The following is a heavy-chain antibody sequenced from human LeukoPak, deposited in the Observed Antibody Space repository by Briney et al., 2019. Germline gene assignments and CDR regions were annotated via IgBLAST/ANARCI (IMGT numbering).Heavy chain of an antibody. J-gene: IGHJ4*02. V-gene: IGHV4-31*03. CDR1: GGSISSGGYY. Sequence: SETPSLTCTVSGGSISSGGYYWSWIRQHPGKGLEWIGYIYYSGSTYYNPSLKSRVTISVDTSKNQFSLKLSSVTAADTAVYYCASLTVTNYFDYWGQGTLVTVSS. CDR2: IYYSGST. D-gene: IGHD4-17*01. CDR3: ASLTVTNYFDY.